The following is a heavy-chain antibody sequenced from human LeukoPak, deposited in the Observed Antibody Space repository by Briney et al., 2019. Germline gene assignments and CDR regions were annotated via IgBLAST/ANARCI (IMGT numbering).Heavy chain of an antibody. CDR2: IYSGGST. J-gene: IGHJ1*01. CDR3: ARDFTVRGVIPAEYFQH. CDR1: GFTVSSNY. V-gene: IGHV3-66*01. D-gene: IGHD3-10*01. Sequence: GGSLRLSCAASGFTVSSNYMSWVRQAPGKGLERVSVIYSGGSTYYADSVKGRFTISRDNSKNTLYLQMNSLRAEDTAVYYCARDFTVRGVIPAEYFQHWGQGTLVTVSS.